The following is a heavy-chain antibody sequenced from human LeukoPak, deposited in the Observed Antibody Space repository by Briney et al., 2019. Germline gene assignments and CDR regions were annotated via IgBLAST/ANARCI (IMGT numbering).Heavy chain of an antibody. Sequence: ASVKVSCKASGYTFTTYYMHWVRQAPGQGLEWMGIINPSGGSTNYAQKFQGRVTMTRDTSTSTVYMELSSLRSEDTAVYYCARGNPTNYGAYLYYFDYWGQGALVTVPS. D-gene: IGHD4-17*01. V-gene: IGHV1-46*01. J-gene: IGHJ4*02. CDR1: GYTFTTYY. CDR3: ARGNPTNYGAYLYYFDY. CDR2: INPSGGST.